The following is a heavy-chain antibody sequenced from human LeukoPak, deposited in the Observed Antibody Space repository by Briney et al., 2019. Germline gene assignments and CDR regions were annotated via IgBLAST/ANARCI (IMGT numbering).Heavy chain of an antibody. J-gene: IGHJ3*02. CDR3: ARGIPYPVRGAFDI. D-gene: IGHD2-21*01. CDR1: GGSFSGYY. CDR2: INHSGST. V-gene: IGHV4-34*01. Sequence: SETLSLTCAVYGGSFSGYYWSWIRQPPGQGLEWIGEINHSGSTNYNPSLKSRVTISVDTSKNQFSLKLSSVTAADTAVYYCARGIPYPVRGAFDIWGQGTMVTVSS.